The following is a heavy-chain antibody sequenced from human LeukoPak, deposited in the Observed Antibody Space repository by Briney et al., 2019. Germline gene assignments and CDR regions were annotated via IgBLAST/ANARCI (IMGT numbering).Heavy chain of an antibody. CDR1: GGTFSSYA. J-gene: IGHJ4*02. V-gene: IGHV1-69*13. Sequence: SVKVSCKASGGTFSSYAISWVRQAPGQGLEWMGGIIPIFGTANYAQKFQGRVTITADESTSTAYMELSSLRSEDTAVYYCASRVGAESYCSGGSCYFDIDYWGQGTLVTVSS. CDR2: IIPIFGTA. D-gene: IGHD2-15*01. CDR3: ASRVGAESYCSGGSCYFDIDY.